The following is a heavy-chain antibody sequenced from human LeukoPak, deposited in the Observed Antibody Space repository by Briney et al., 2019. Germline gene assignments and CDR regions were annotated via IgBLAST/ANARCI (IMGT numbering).Heavy chain of an antibody. CDR2: ISSSSSYI. Sequence: GSLRLSCAASGFTFSSYSMNWVRQAPGKGLEWVSSISSSSSYIYYADSVKGRFTISRDNSKNTLYLQMNSLRAEDTAVYYCARVRGWLYFDFLGQGSLVTVSS. V-gene: IGHV3-21*04. D-gene: IGHD5-12*01. CDR1: GFTFSSYS. J-gene: IGHJ4*02. CDR3: ARVRGWLYFDF.